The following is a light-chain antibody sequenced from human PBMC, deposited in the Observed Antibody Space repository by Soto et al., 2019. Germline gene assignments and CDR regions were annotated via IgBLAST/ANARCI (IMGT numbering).Light chain of an antibody. V-gene: IGLV2-14*01. CDR3: SSYTSKSSLI. CDR2: EVS. J-gene: IGLJ2*01. CDR1: SSDVGSYKY. Sequence: QSVLTQPASVSGSPGQSITISCTGTSSDVGSYKYVSWYQQHPGKAPKLMIYEVSSRPSGVSNRFSGSKSGNTASLTISGLQAEDEADYYCSSYTSKSSLIFGGGTKLTVL.